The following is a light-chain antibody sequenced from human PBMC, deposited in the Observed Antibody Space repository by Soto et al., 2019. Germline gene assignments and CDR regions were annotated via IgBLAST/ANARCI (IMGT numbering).Light chain of an antibody. CDR1: QSISSS. V-gene: IGKV1-5*03. CDR2: KAS. CDR3: QQYNSFPLT. Sequence: DIPMTQSPSTLSASVGDRVTITCRASQSISSSLAWYQQKPGKAPKLLIYKASNLESGVPSRFSGSGSGTEFTLTISSLQPDDFATYYCQQYNSFPLTFGGGTKVEIK. J-gene: IGKJ4*01.